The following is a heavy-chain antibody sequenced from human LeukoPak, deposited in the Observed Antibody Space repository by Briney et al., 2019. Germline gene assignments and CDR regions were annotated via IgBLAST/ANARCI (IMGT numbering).Heavy chain of an antibody. CDR2: VSGSGSAT. Sequence: PGGSLRLSCSSSGFTFSDYAMSWVRQAPGKGLEWVSTVSGSGSATYYADSVKGRFTISRDNSKNTLYLQMNSLRAEDTAVYYCATDLRSRSYWGQGTLVTVSS. CDR1: GFTFSDYA. D-gene: IGHD1-14*01. V-gene: IGHV3-23*01. CDR3: ATDLRSRSY. J-gene: IGHJ4*02.